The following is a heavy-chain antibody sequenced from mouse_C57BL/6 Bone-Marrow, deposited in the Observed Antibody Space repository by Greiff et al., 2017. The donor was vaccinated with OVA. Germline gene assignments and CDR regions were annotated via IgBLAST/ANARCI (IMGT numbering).Heavy chain of an antibody. J-gene: IGHJ3*01. D-gene: IGHD4-1*01. V-gene: IGHV1-66*01. CDR3: ARGLGRAWFAY. Sequence: VQRVESGPELVKPGASVKISCKASGYSFTSYYIHWVKQRPGQGLEWIGWIYPGSGNTKYNEKFKGKATLTADTSSSTAYMQLSSLTSEDSAVYYCARGLGRAWFAYWGQGTLVTVSA. CDR2: IYPGSGNT. CDR1: GYSFTSYY.